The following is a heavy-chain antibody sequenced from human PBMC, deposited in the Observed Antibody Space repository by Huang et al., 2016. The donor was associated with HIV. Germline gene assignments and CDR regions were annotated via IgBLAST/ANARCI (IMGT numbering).Heavy chain of an antibody. Sequence: EVQLVQSGVEVKKPGESLKISCKGSGFSFTSYWIGWVRQMPGKGLEGMGISFPGNSNTCDSPAFQGQVTISADKYTRTAYLQWSSLKASDSAIYYCAIHDSNDFTFDDWGQGTLVAVSS. CDR2: SFPGNSNT. CDR1: GFSFTSYW. V-gene: IGHV5-51*03. D-gene: IGHD5-18*01. CDR3: AIHDSNDFTFDD. J-gene: IGHJ4*02.